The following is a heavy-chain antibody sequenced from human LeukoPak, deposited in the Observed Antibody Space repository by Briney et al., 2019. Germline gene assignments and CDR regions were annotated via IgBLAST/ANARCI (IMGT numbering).Heavy chain of an antibody. V-gene: IGHV3-23*01. CDR3: AKDLNYGFDS. J-gene: IGHJ4*02. D-gene: IGHD3-10*01. Sequence: GGSLRLSCAASGVAFSTYAIHWVRQAPGKGLEWVSIFSDSGDVTYYVDSVKGRFAVSRDNSRNTLYLQMNSLRAEDTAVYYCAKDLNYGFDSWGQGTLVTV. CDR2: FSDSGDVT. CDR1: GVAFSTYA.